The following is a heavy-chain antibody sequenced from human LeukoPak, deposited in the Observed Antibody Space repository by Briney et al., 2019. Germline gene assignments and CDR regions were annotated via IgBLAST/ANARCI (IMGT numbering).Heavy chain of an antibody. CDR1: GLTFSSYA. J-gene: IGHJ4*02. CDR3: ARAKITMVRGVPSPFDY. CDR2: ISYDGSNK. D-gene: IGHD3-10*01. V-gene: IGHV3-30*04. Sequence: GGSLRLSCAASGLTFSSYAMHWVRQAPGKGLEWVAVISYDGSNKYYADSVKGRFTISRDNSKNTLYLQMNSLRAEDTAVYYCARAKITMVRGVPSPFDYWGQGTLVTVSS.